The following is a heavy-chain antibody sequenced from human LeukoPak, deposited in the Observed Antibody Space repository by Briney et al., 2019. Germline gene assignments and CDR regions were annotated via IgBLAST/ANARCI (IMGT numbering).Heavy chain of an antibody. D-gene: IGHD5-18*01. J-gene: IGHJ3*02. CDR2: IYYSGST. CDR3: ARQGGDTAMTGGHDAFDI. CDR1: GGSISSYY. Sequence: SETLSLTCTVSGGSISSYYWSWIRQPPGKGLEWIGYIYYSGSTNYNPSLKSRVTISVDTSKNQFSLKLSSVTAADTAVYYCARQGGDTAMTGGHDAFDIWGQGTMVTVSS. V-gene: IGHV4-59*08.